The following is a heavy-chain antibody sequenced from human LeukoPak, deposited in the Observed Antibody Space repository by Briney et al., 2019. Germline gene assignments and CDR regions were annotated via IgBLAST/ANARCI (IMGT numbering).Heavy chain of an antibody. Sequence: AGGSLRLSCAASGFTFSSYSMNWVRQAPGKGLEWVSYISSSSSTIYYADSVKGRFTISRDNAKNSLYLQMNSLRAEDTAVYYCARVFSGSNYGFPFDYWGQGTLVTVSS. CDR3: ARVFSGSNYGFPFDY. J-gene: IGHJ4*02. CDR2: ISSSSSTI. CDR1: GFTFSSYS. V-gene: IGHV3-48*01. D-gene: IGHD1-26*01.